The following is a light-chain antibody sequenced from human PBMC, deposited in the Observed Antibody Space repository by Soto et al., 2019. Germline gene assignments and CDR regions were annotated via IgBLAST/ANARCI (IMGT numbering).Light chain of an antibody. CDR3: QQYNNWVT. CDR1: QSVSSN. Sequence: EIVLTQSPATLSVSPGERATLSCRASQSVSSNLAWYQQKPGQAPRLLIYGASTRATGIPARFSGSGSGTEFTLTISSLQSEDFAVYYCQQYNNWVTFGQGTRREI. V-gene: IGKV3-15*01. CDR2: GAS. J-gene: IGKJ5*01.